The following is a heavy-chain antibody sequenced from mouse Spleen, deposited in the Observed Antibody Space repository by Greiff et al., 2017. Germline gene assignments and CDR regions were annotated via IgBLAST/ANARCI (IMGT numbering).Heavy chain of an antibody. CDR1: GFTFSSFG. V-gene: IGHV5-17*02. CDR2: ISSGSSTI. Sequence: EVQVVESGGGLVQPGGSRKLSCAASGFTFSSFGMHWVRQAPEKGLEWVAYISSGSSTIYYADTVKGRFTISRDNPKNTLFLQMTSLRSEDTAMYYCARYDGYYYFDYWGQGTTLTVSS. J-gene: IGHJ2*01. D-gene: IGHD2-3*01. CDR3: ARYDGYYYFDY.